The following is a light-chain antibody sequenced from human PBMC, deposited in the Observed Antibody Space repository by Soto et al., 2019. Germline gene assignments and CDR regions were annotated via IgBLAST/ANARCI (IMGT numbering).Light chain of an antibody. CDR1: QSMSSY. V-gene: IGKV1-39*01. CDR3: QQSYSTPCT. CDR2: AAS. Sequence: DIQMTQSPSSLSASVGDRVTITCRARQSMSSYLNWYQQKPGNAPKLLIYAASSLQSGVPSRFSGSGSGTDFTLTISSLQPEDFATYYCQQSYSTPCTFGQGTKLEIK. J-gene: IGKJ2*01.